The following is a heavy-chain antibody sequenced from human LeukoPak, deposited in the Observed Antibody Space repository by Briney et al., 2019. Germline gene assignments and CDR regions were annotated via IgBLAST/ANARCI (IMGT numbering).Heavy chain of an antibody. Sequence: PSETLSLTCTVSGGSISSGDYYWSWIRQPPGKGLEWIGYIYYSGSTYYNPSLKSRVTISVDTSKNQFSLKLSSVTAADTAVYYCARLGWGDGYNFGYWGQGTLVTVSS. CDR1: GGSISSGDYY. V-gene: IGHV4-30-4*08. CDR3: ARLGWGDGYNFGY. J-gene: IGHJ4*02. D-gene: IGHD5-24*01. CDR2: IYYSGST.